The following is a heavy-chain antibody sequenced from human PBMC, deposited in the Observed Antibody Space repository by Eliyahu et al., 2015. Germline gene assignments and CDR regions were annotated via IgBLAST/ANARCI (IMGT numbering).Heavy chain of an antibody. V-gene: IGHV4-4*07. D-gene: IGHD3-22*01. J-gene: IGHJ1*01. CDR3: ARGSGNFFFV. CDR1: DASKNSFY. CDR2: LYSRRGSNF. Sequence: QVTLQESAPGLVKPSETLSLTCNVPDASKNSFYLTWIRQTAGKGLEWIGRLYSRRGSNFNYNPSLEGRVIMSLDTSQNLFSLHLKSVTAADTAVYYCARGSGNFFFVWGRGILVTVSS.